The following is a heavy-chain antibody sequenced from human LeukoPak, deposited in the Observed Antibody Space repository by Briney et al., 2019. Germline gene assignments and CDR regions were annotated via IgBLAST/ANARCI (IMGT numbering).Heavy chain of an antibody. J-gene: IGHJ6*03. D-gene: IGHD4-17*01. CDR1: GYTFTSYD. V-gene: IGHV1-8*03. CDR2: MNPNSGNT. CDR3: ARGAVTAYYYYYYMDV. Sequence: ASVKVSCKASGYTFTSYDINWVRQATGQGLEWMGWMNPNSGNTGYAQKFQGRVTITRNTSISTAYMELSSLRSEDTAVYYCARGAVTAYYYYYYMDVWGKGTTVTVSS.